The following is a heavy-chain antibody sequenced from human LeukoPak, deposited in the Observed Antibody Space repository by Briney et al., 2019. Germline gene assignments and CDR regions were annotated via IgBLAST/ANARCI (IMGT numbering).Heavy chain of an antibody. V-gene: IGHV3-64*01. D-gene: IGHD5-12*01. CDR2: ISSNGGSI. J-gene: IGHJ4*02. Sequence: PGGSLRLSCAASGFTFSDYAIHWVRQAPGKGLEYVSAISSNGGSIYYANSVKGRFTMSRDNSKSTLYLQMGSLRGEDMAIYYSAAYSDYDVAYWGQGTLVTVSS. CDR3: AAYSDYDVAY. CDR1: GFTFSDYA.